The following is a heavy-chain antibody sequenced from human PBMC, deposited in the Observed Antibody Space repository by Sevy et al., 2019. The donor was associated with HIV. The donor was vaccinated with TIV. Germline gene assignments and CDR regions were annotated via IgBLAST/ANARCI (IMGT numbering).Heavy chain of an antibody. D-gene: IGHD3-3*01. Sequence: ASVKVSCKASGYTFTSYAMHWVRQAPGQRLEWMGWINAGNGNTKYSQKFQGRVTITRDTSASTAYMELSSLRSEDTAVYYCARVPIWSGYYKIYYYYGMDVWGQGTTVTVSS. V-gene: IGHV1-3*01. J-gene: IGHJ6*02. CDR1: GYTFTSYA. CDR3: ARVPIWSGYYKIYYYYGMDV. CDR2: INAGNGNT.